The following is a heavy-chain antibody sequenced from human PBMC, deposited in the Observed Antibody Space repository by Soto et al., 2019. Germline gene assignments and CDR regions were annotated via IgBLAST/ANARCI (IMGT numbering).Heavy chain of an antibody. CDR1: GYTFTGYY. Sequence: ASVKVSCKASGYTFTGYYMHWVRQAPGQGLEWMGIINLSAGSTYYAQKFKGRVTMTGDTSTSTAYMELSRLRSEDTAVYYCAREDPSKYYFDYWGQGTLVTVSS. V-gene: IGHV1-46*01. J-gene: IGHJ4*02. CDR3: AREDPSKYYFDY. CDR2: INLSAGST.